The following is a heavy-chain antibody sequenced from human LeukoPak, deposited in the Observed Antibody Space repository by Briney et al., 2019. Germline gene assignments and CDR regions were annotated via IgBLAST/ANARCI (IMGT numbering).Heavy chain of an antibody. CDR1: GGSISSGGYY. V-gene: IGHV4-31*03. D-gene: IGHD3-16*02. CDR2: IYYSGST. CDR3: ARAVYDYIWGSYRFDY. J-gene: IGHJ4*02. Sequence: SETLSLTCTVSGGSISSGGYYWSWIRQHPGKGLEWIGFIYYSGSTYYNPSLKSRVTFSVDTSKNQFSLKLSSVNAADTAVYYCARAVYDYIWGSYRFDYWSQGTLVTVSS.